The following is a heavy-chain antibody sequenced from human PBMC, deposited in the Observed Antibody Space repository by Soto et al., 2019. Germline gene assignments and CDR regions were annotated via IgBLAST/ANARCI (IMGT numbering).Heavy chain of an antibody. D-gene: IGHD2-21*02. CDR1: GFTLRNYE. CDR2: ISGSNNNI. Sequence: EVQLVETGGGSVQPGGSLRLSCAASGFTLRNYEMNWVRQAPGKGLEWISKISGSNNNIYYADSVRGRFTISRDNAKNSLYLQINSLRAEDTAIYYCASERLCGADCYFFDNWGQGTQVTVSS. CDR3: ASERLCGADCYFFDN. V-gene: IGHV3-48*03. J-gene: IGHJ4*02.